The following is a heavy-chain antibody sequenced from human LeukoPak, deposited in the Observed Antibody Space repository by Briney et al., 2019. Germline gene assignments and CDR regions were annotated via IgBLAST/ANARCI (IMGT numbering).Heavy chain of an antibody. J-gene: IGHJ6*04. V-gene: IGHV3-49*04. Sequence: GGSLRLSCTASGFTFGDYAMSWVRQAPGKGLEWVGFIRSKAYGGTTEYAASVKGRFTISRDDSKSIAYLQMNSLKIEDTAVYYCTRDFTVTMVRLYGMDVWGKGTTVTVSS. D-gene: IGHD3-10*01. CDR1: GFTFGDYA. CDR3: TRDFTVTMVRLYGMDV. CDR2: IRSKAYGGTT.